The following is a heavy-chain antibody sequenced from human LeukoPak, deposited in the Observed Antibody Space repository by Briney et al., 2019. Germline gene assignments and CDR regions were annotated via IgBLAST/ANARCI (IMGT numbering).Heavy chain of an antibody. CDR1: GDSISSGDYY. CDR2: IYHSGTT. V-gene: IGHV4-31*03. Sequence: SETLSLTCNVSGDSISSGDYYWSWIRQHPGKGLEWIGYIYHSGTTYYKPSLKRRVTISVDTSKNQFSLRLTSVTAADTAVYYCARDFTHYYGSGSYTYFDYWGQGTLVTVSS. D-gene: IGHD3-10*01. J-gene: IGHJ4*02. CDR3: ARDFTHYYGSGSYTYFDY.